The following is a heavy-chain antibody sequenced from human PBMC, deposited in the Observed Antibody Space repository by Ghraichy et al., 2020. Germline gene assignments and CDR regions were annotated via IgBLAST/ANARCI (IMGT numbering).Heavy chain of an antibody. J-gene: IGHJ6*02. V-gene: IGHV4-4*02. CDR1: GGSISSSNW. CDR2: IYHSGST. D-gene: IGHD1-26*01. Sequence: SETLSLTCAVSGGSISSSNWWSWVRQPPGKGLEWIGEIYHSGSTNYNPSLKSRVTISVDKSKNQFSLKLSSVTAADTAVYYCAGGRGDYYYYGMDVWGQGTTVTVSS. CDR3: AGGRGDYYYYGMDV.